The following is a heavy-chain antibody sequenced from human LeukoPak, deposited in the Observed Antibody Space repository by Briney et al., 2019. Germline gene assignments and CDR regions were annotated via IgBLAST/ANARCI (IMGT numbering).Heavy chain of an antibody. J-gene: IGHJ4*02. V-gene: IGHV3-23*01. CDR2: ISDNGGAT. CDR3: TKGLSSPFYYFDY. Sequence: GGSLRLSCTASGFTFSSYSMRWVRQAPGKGLEWVSSISDNGGATFYADSVKGRFTISRDNSKDTLYLQMNSLRDEDTAIYYCTKGLSSPFYYFDYWGQGTLVTVPS. D-gene: IGHD3-16*02. CDR1: GFTFSSYS.